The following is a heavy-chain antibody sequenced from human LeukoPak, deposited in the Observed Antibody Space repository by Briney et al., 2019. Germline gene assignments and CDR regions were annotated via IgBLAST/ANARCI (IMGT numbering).Heavy chain of an antibody. CDR2: ISGSGGST. J-gene: IGHJ3*02. V-gene: IGHV3-23*01. CDR3: ARDKQSLRWSQEDAFDI. Sequence: GGSLRLSCAASGFTFSSYAMSWVRQAPGKGLEWVSAISGSGGSTYYADSVKGRFTISRDNAKNSLYLQMNSLRAEDTAVYYCARDKQSLRWSQEDAFDIWGQGTMVTVSS. D-gene: IGHD4-23*01. CDR1: GFTFSSYA.